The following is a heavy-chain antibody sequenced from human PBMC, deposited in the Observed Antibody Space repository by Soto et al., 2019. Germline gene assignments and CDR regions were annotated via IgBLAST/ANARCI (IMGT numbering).Heavy chain of an antibody. CDR1: GFTFTSSA. V-gene: IGHV1-58*01. CDR2: IVVGSGNT. CDR3: AVPPDDYSVYLNI. D-gene: IGHD4-17*01. J-gene: IGHJ3*02. Sequence: SVKVSCKASGFTFTSSAVQWGRQARGQRLEWIGWIVVGSGNTNYAQKFQERVTITRDMSTSTAYMELSSLRSEDTAVYYCAVPPDDYSVYLNIWGQGTMVTVSS.